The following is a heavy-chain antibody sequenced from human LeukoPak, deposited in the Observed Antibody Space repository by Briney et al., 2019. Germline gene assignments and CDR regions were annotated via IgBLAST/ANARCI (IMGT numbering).Heavy chain of an antibody. CDR3: AKDLSAVAGVFDY. Sequence: PGGSLRLSCAASGFTFSSYGMHWVRQAPGKGLEWVAVISYDGSNKYYADSVKGRFTISRDNSKNTLYLQMNSLRAEDTAVYYCAKDLSAVAGVFDYWGQGTLVTVSS. V-gene: IGHV3-30*18. D-gene: IGHD6-19*01. CDR1: GFTFSSYG. J-gene: IGHJ4*02. CDR2: ISYDGSNK.